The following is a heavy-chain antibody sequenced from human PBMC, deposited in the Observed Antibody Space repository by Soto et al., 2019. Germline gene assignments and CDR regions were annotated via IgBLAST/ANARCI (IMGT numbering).Heavy chain of an antibody. CDR2: TYYGASS. J-gene: IGHJ4*02. V-gene: IGHV4-38-2*01. Sequence: SETLSLTCAVSGYSISSGYYWGWIRQPPGKGLEWLGTTYYGASSYYNPSLRSRITILLDASTNQLSLKLSSVTAADTAVYFCVRVAGSASWYETDSWGQGILVTVSS. CDR1: GYSISSGYY. CDR3: VRVAGSASWYETDS. D-gene: IGHD6-13*01.